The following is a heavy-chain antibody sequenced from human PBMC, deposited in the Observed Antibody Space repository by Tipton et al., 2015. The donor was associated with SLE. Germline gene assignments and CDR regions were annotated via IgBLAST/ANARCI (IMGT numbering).Heavy chain of an antibody. D-gene: IGHD6-19*01. J-gene: IGHJ4*02. Sequence: TLSLTCAVYGGSFSGYYWGWIRQPPGKGLAGIGEINRSGSTNYNPSLKSRVTLSVDTSKNQFSLKLSSVTAADTAVYYCASRTGIAVDYWGQGTLVTVSS. CDR1: GGSFSGYY. CDR3: ASRTGIAVDY. V-gene: IGHV4-34*01. CDR2: INRSGST.